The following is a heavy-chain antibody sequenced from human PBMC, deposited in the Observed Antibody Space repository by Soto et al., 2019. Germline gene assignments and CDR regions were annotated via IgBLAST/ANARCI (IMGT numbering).Heavy chain of an antibody. CDR2: ISSSSSYI. J-gene: IGHJ4*02. V-gene: IGHV3-21*01. Sequence: ESGGGLVKPGGSLRLSCAASGFTFSSYSMNWVRQAPGKGLEWVSSISSSSSYIYYADSVKGRFTISRDNAKNSLYLQMNSLRAEDTAVYYCARPLYYYGSGSSCFDYWGQGTLVTVSS. CDR3: ARPLYYYGSGSSCFDY. CDR1: GFTFSSYS. D-gene: IGHD3-10*01.